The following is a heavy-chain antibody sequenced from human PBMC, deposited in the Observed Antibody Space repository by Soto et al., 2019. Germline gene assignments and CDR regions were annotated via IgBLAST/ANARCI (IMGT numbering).Heavy chain of an antibody. CDR1: GYSFTSYC. D-gene: IGHD1-26*01. CDR2: IYAGDSDT. V-gene: IGHV5-51*01. Sequence: GESLKISGEGSGYSFTSYCIGWVRQMPGKGLEGVGIIYAGDSDTRYSPSFQGQVTISADKSISTAYLQWSSLKASDTAMYYCARFSGSYSRFGWFAPWGQGTLVTVSS. CDR3: ARFSGSYSRFGWFAP. J-gene: IGHJ5*02.